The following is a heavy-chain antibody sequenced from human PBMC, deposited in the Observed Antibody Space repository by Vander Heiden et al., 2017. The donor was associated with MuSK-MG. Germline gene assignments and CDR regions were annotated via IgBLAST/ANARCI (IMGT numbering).Heavy chain of an antibody. CDR3: ARLDRPVAGRPLFMDV. Sequence: QLQLQESGPGLVKPSETLSLTCTVSGGSISSSSYYWGWIRQPPGKGLEWIGSIYYSGSTYYNPSLKSRVTISVDTSKNQFSLKLSSVTAADTAVYYCARLDRPVAGRPLFMDVWGQGTTVTVSS. D-gene: IGHD6-19*01. J-gene: IGHJ6*02. V-gene: IGHV4-39*01. CDR1: GGSISSSSYY. CDR2: IYYSGST.